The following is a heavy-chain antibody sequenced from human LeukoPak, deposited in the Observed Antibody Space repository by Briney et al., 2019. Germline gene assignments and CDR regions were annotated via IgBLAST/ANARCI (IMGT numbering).Heavy chain of an antibody. CDR2: IYYSGST. Sequence: PSETLSLTCIVSGGSITSYSWSWIRQPPGRGLEWIGYIYYSGSTYYNPSLKSRVTISVDTSKNQFSLKLSSVTAADTAVYYCARSDCGGDCYSIAYYFDYWGQGTLVTVSS. V-gene: IGHV4-59*06. CDR1: GGSITSYS. CDR3: ARSDCGGDCYSIAYYFDY. D-gene: IGHD2-21*02. J-gene: IGHJ4*02.